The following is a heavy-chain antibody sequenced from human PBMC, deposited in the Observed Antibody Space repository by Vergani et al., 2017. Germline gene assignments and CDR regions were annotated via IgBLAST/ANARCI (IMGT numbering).Heavy chain of an antibody. CDR3: ARHRGSCGFFPSSYFYGMDV. CDR1: GASINNAFYY. J-gene: IGHJ6*02. V-gene: IGHV4-61*02. CDR2: IYVSGIP. D-gene: IGHD3-10*01. Sequence: QVQLQESGPGLVKPSQTLSLTCTVSGASINNAFYYLHWIRQPAGKGLEWIGRIYVSGIPYYNSSLQSRVSMSVDTSKNQFYLTLTSVTAADTAVYSCARHRGSCGFFPSSYFYGMDVWGHGTTVTVSS.